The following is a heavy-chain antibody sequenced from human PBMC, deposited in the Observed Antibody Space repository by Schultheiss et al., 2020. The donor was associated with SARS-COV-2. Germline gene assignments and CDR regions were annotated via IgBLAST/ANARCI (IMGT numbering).Heavy chain of an antibody. CDR2: VYYTGST. CDR1: GGSISSYY. V-gene: IGHV4-59*01. J-gene: IGHJ4*02. Sequence: SETLSLTYSVSGGSISSYYWSWIRQPPGKRLEWIGYVYYTGSTRYNSSLKSRVTMSVDTSKNQFSLRLSSVTAADTAVYYCARGFDDFLYYFDFWGQGTLVTVSS. CDR3: ARGFDDFLYYFDF. D-gene: IGHD2-21*02.